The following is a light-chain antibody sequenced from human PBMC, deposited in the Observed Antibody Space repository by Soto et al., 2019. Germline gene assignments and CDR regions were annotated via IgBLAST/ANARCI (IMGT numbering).Light chain of an antibody. CDR2: RAS. CDR1: QSISSW. Sequence: DIQMTQSPSTLSASIGDRVTITCRASQSISSWLAWYQQKPGKAPSVLIYRASRLQSAVPSRFSGSGSGTEFTLTISSLQPDDSATYYCQQYNSYPPTFGQGTKVYI. V-gene: IGKV1-5*03. CDR3: QQYNSYPPT. J-gene: IGKJ1*01.